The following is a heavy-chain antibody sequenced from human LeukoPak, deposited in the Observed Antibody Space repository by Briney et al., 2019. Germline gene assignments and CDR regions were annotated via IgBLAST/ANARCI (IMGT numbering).Heavy chain of an antibody. V-gene: IGHV1-69*06. Sequence: ASAKVSCKASGGTFSSYAISWVRQAPGQGLEWMGGIIPIFGTANYAQKFQGRVTITADKSTSTAYMELSSLRSEDTAVYYCAAATGYYYYYMDVWGKGTTVTISS. CDR3: AAATGYYYYYMDV. D-gene: IGHD1-26*01. CDR2: IIPIFGTA. J-gene: IGHJ6*03. CDR1: GGTFSSYA.